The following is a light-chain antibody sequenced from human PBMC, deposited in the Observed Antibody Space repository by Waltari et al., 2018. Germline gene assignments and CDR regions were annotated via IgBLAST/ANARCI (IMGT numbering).Light chain of an antibody. CDR1: SGHSSYI. Sequence: QPVLTQSSSASASLGPSVKLTCTLSSGHSSYIISWHPQQPGKAPRYLMKLEGSGSYNKGSGVPDRFSGSSSGADRYLTISNLQSEDEADYYCETWDSRTLGVFGGGTKLTVL. J-gene: IGLJ3*02. CDR2: LEGSGSY. V-gene: IGLV4-60*03. CDR3: ETWDSRTLGV.